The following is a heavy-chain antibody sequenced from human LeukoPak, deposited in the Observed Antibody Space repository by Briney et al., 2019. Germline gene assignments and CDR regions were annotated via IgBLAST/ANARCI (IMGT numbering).Heavy chain of an antibody. Sequence: TTSETLPLTCTVSGGSISSSDYYWGWIRQPPGKGLEWIGNIYYTGSTSYNSSLKSRVTISIDTSKNQFSLQLSSVTAADTAVYFCARENYCTNGVCWAFDPWGQGTLVTVSS. V-gene: IGHV4-39*07. D-gene: IGHD2-8*01. J-gene: IGHJ5*02. CDR3: ARENYCTNGVCWAFDP. CDR1: GGSISSSDYY. CDR2: IYYTGST.